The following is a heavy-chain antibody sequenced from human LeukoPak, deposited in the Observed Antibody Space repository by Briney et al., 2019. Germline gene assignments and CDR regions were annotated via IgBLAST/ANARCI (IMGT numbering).Heavy chain of an antibody. J-gene: IGHJ6*03. Sequence: PSETLSLTCAVSGGSISSSNWWSWVRQPPGKGLEWIGEIYHSGSTNYNPSPKSRVTISVDKSKNQFSLKLSSVTAADTAVYYCARVEDILSVYMDVWGKGTTVTISS. CDR3: ARVEDILSVYMDV. CDR2: IYHSGST. CDR1: GGSISSSNW. D-gene: IGHD3-9*01. V-gene: IGHV4-4*02.